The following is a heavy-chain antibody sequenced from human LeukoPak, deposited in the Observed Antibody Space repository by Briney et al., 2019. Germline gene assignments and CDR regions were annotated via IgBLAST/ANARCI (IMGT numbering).Heavy chain of an antibody. CDR1: GFTFSNYE. Sequence: GGSLRLSCAVSGFTFSNYEMNRVRQAPGKGLEWVSYISSSGSTIHYADSVKGRFTISRDNAKNSLYLQMNSLRAEDTAVYYCARDGPMRSTTAPGLYYFDYWGQGTLVTVSS. D-gene: IGHD1-14*01. CDR3: ARDGPMRSTTAPGLYYFDY. CDR2: ISSSGSTI. J-gene: IGHJ4*02. V-gene: IGHV3-48*03.